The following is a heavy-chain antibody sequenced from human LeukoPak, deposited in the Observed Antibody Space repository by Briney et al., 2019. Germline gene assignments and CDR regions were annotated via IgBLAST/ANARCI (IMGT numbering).Heavy chain of an antibody. CDR1: GFTFDDYA. J-gene: IGHJ4*02. Sequence: GGSLRLSCAASGFTFDDYAMHWVRQAPGKGLEWVSGISWNSGSIGYADSVKGRFTISRDNSKNTLYLQMNSLRAEDTAVYYCARGYCSGGSCYDFDYWGQGTLVTVSS. CDR2: ISWNSGSI. D-gene: IGHD2-15*01. CDR3: ARGYCSGGSCYDFDY. V-gene: IGHV3-9*01.